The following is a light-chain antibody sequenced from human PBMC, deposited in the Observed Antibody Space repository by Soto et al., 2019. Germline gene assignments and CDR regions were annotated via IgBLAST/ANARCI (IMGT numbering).Light chain of an antibody. J-gene: IGLJ1*01. CDR2: DVN. Sequence: QFALTQPASVSGSLGQSITISCTGTSSDVGGYNFVSWYQQHPGKAPKLMIYDVNNRPSGVSNRFSGSKSANTASLTISGLQADDEADYYCSSYTSRNTLYVFGTGTKVTVL. CDR3: SSYTSRNTLYV. V-gene: IGLV2-14*01. CDR1: SSDVGGYNF.